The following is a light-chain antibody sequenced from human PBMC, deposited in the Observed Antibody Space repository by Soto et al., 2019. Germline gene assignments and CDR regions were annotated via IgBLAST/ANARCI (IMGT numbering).Light chain of an antibody. Sequence: EIVLTQYPATLSLSPGERDTLSCRASQSVSSYLAWYQQKPGQAPRLLIYDASNRATGIPARFSGSGSGTYFTLTISSLEPEDFAVYYCQQRRNWPGTCGQGTKVEIK. J-gene: IGKJ1*01. CDR3: QQRRNWPGT. CDR1: QSVSSY. V-gene: IGKV3-11*01. CDR2: DAS.